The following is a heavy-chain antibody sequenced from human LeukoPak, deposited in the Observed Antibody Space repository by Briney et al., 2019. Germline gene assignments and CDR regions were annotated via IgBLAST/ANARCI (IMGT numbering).Heavy chain of an antibody. CDR2: INHSGST. Sequence: PSETLSLTCAVYGGSFSGYYWSWIRQPPGKGLEWIGEINHSGSTYYNPSLKSRVTISVDTSKNQFSLKLSSVTAADTAVYYCARAPMNSSPRTNWFDPWGQGTLVTVSS. D-gene: IGHD6-13*01. V-gene: IGHV4-34*01. CDR3: ARAPMNSSPRTNWFDP. J-gene: IGHJ5*02. CDR1: GGSFSGYY.